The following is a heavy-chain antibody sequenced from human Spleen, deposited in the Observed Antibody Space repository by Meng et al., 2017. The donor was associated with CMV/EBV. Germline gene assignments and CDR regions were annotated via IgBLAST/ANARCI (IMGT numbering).Heavy chain of an antibody. V-gene: IGHV4-34*01. CDR3: ASASSDWFRPDY. CDR2: INHSGST. J-gene: IGHJ4*02. Sequence: QVQLQQGGAGLLKPSETLSLTCAVYGGSFSGYYWSWIRQPPGKGLEWIGEINHSGSTNYNPSLKSRVTISVDTSKNQLSLNLSSVTAADTAVYYCASASSDWFRPDYWGQGTLVTVSS. CDR1: GGSFSGYY. D-gene: IGHD6-19*01.